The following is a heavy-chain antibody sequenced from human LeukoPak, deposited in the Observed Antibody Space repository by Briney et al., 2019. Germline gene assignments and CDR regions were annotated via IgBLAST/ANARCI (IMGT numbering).Heavy chain of an antibody. Sequence: ASVKVSCRASGYTFTAHYIHWVRQAPGQGLEWMGWIDPNSGGTNYAQKFLGSVTMTGDTSINTAFMELSRLRSDDTAIYYCARGRGTTMVRGVITNYFDLWGRGSLVTVSS. CDR2: IDPNSGGT. D-gene: IGHD3-10*01. J-gene: IGHJ2*01. V-gene: IGHV1-2*02. CDR3: ARGRGTTMVRGVITNYFDL. CDR1: GYTFTAHY.